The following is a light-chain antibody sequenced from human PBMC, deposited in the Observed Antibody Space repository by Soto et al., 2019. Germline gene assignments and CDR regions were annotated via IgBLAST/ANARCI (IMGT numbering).Light chain of an antibody. Sequence: ELVLTQSPATLSVSPGERATLSCRASQSVSSNLAWYQQKPGQAPRLLIYATSNRATGIPARFSGSGSGTDFTLTISSLEPEDFSVYYCQQRYNWPVTFGQGTRLEIK. V-gene: IGKV3-11*01. J-gene: IGKJ5*01. CDR3: QQRYNWPVT. CDR1: QSVSSN. CDR2: ATS.